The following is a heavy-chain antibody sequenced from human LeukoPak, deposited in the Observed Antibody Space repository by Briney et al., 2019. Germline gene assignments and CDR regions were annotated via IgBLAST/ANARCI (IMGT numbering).Heavy chain of an antibody. CDR1: GFTFSSYA. V-gene: IGHV3-23*01. CDR2: ISGSGGST. Sequence: QPGGSLRLSCAASGFTFSSYAMSWVRQAPGKGLEWVSAISGSGGSTYYADSVKGRFTISRDNSKNTLYLQMNCLRAEDTAVYYCAKSPPSLEQYYYYMDVWGKGTTVTVSS. D-gene: IGHD1/OR15-1a*01. J-gene: IGHJ6*03. CDR3: AKSPPSLEQYYYYMDV.